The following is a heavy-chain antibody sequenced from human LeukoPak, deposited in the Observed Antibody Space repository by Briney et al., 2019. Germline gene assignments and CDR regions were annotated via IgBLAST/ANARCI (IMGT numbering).Heavy chain of an antibody. V-gene: IGHV1-69*04. CDR2: IIPILGIA. Sequence: GASVEVSCKASGGTFSSYAISWVRQAPGQVLEWMGRIIPILGIANYAQKFQGRVTITADKSTSTAYMELNSLRSDDTAVYHCARDLSISSTSCPSHWGQGTLVTVSS. D-gene: IGHD2-2*01. J-gene: IGHJ4*02. CDR1: GGTFSSYA. CDR3: ARDLSISSTSCPSH.